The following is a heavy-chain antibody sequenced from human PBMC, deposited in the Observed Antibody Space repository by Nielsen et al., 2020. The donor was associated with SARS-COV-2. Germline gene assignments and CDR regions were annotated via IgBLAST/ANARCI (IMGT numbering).Heavy chain of an antibody. CDR1: GGSISSSSYY. V-gene: IGHV4-39*07. Sequence: SETLSLTCTVSGGSISSSSYYWGWIRQPPGKGLEWIGSIYYSGSTYYNPSLKSRVTISVDTSKNQFSLKLSSVTAADTAVYYYARVTDDILTGYLDYWGQGTLVTVSS. CDR2: IYYSGST. CDR3: ARVTDDILTGYLDY. D-gene: IGHD3-9*01. J-gene: IGHJ4*02.